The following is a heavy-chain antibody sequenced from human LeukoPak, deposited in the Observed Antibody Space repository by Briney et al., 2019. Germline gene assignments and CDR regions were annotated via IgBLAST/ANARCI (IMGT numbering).Heavy chain of an antibody. CDR3: AKSLGKYSSSWYGEGYYYYMDV. CDR2: IIPIFGTA. Sequence: ASVKVSCKASGGTFSSYAISWVRQAPGQGLEWMGGIIPIFGTAKYAQKFQGRVTITADESTSTAYMELSSLRSEDTAVYYCAKSLGKYSSSWYGEGYYYYMDVWGKGTPVTVSS. V-gene: IGHV1-69*13. D-gene: IGHD6-13*01. CDR1: GGTFSSYA. J-gene: IGHJ6*03.